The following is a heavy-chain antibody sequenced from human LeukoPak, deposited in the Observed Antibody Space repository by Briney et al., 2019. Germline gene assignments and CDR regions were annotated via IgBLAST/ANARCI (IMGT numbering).Heavy chain of an antibody. V-gene: IGHV4-4*02. CDR2: IYHSGST. D-gene: IGHD4-23*01. Sequence: SETLSLTCAVSGGSISSNNWWWSWVRQLPGKGLEWIGEIYHSGSTNYNPSLKSRVTISVDTSKNQFSLKLSSVTAADTAVYYCARVMGGNRPRYFDLWGRGTLVTVSS. CDR3: ARVMGGNRPRYFDL. J-gene: IGHJ2*01. CDR1: GGSISSNNW.